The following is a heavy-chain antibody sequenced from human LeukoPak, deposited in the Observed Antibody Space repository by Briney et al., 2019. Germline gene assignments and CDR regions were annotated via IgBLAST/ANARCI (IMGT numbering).Heavy chain of an antibody. CDR3: ATGYLVTAGLMDV. CDR2: FDPEDGKT. J-gene: IGHJ6*02. CDR1: GYTLTELS. V-gene: IGHV1-24*01. Sequence: ASVKVSCKVSGYTLTELSMFWVRHAPGKGLEWMGSFDPEDGKTVYAHKFQGRVTMTEDTSTDTAYMELSSLRSEATAVYYCATGYLVTAGLMDVWGQGTTVTVSS. D-gene: IGHD6-13*01.